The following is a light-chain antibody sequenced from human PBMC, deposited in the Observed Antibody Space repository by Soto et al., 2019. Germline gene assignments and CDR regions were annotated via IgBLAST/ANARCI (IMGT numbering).Light chain of an antibody. CDR2: HNN. V-gene: IGLV1-44*01. CDR3: AAWDDSRNAVV. CDR1: SSNVGSNT. Sequence: QSVLTQPPSASGTPGQRVTISCSGSSSNVGSNTVDWYQQLPGTAPKLLIYHNNQRPSGVPDRLSGSKSGTSASLVISGLQSEDEADYYCAAWDDSRNAVVFGGGTKLTVL. J-gene: IGLJ2*01.